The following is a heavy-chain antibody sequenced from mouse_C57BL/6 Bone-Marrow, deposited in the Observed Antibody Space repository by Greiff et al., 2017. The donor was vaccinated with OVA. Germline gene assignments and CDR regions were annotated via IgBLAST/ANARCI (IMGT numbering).Heavy chain of an antibody. D-gene: IGHD1-1*01. Sequence: QVQLKESGPGLVAPSQSLSITCTVSGFSLTSYAISWVRQPPGKGLEWLGVIWTGGGTTYTSALKSRLSISKDNSKSQVFLKMNSLQTDDTARYYCARGSSLDYWGQGTTLTVSS. CDR2: IWTGGGT. V-gene: IGHV2-9-1*01. J-gene: IGHJ2*01. CDR1: GFSLTSYA. CDR3: ARGSSLDY.